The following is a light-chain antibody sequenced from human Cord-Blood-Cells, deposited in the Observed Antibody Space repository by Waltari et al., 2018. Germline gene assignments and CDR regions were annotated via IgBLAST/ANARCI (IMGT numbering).Light chain of an antibody. J-gene: IGKJ5*01. Sequence: DIVMTQSPDSLAVSLGERATINCKSSQSVLYSSNNKNYLAWYQQKPGHPPKLLIYWVSNRESGVPARFSGSGSGTGLPLTLMSLEAEDVAVYYGQQYFSTPMTFGQGTRLEIK. V-gene: IGKV4-1*01. CDR3: QQYFSTPMT. CDR1: QSVLYSSNNKNY. CDR2: WVS.